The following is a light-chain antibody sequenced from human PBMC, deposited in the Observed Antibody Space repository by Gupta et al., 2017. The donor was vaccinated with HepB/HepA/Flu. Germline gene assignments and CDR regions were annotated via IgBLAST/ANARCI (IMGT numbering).Light chain of an antibody. V-gene: IGKV1-12*01. CDR1: QGVNNY. CDR2: AAS. J-gene: IGKJ4*01. CDR3: LQTNFFPLT. Sequence: DIQMTQSPSSVSASVGDRVTITCRASQGVNNYLAWYQQKPRRAPRLLIYAASSLQSGVPSRFSGSAFGTDYTLTISSLQPEDFATYYCLQTNFFPLTFGGGTKVEIK.